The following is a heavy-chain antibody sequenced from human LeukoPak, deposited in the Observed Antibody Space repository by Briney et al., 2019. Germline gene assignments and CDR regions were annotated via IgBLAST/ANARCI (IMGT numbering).Heavy chain of an antibody. J-gene: IGHJ5*02. V-gene: IGHV3-23*01. CDR2: ISGSGGST. Sequence: PGGSLRLSCAASGFTFSSYAMSRVRQAPGKGLERVSAISGSGGSTYYADSVKGRFTISRDNSKNTLYLQMNSLRAEDTAVYYCAKDSRNDRANNWFDPWGQGTLVTVSS. D-gene: IGHD1-1*01. CDR1: GFTFSSYA. CDR3: AKDSRNDRANNWFDP.